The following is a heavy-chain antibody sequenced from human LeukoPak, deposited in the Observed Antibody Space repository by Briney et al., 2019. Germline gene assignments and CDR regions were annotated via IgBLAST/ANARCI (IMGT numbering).Heavy chain of an antibody. CDR2: IYYSGST. CDR1: GGSISSGDYY. D-gene: IGHD4-17*01. J-gene: IGHJ3*02. V-gene: IGHV4-30-4*08. CDR3: ARVGDDYDGAFDI. Sequence: SETLSLTCTVSGGSISSGDYYWSWIRQPPGKGLEWIGYIYYSGSTYYNPSLKSRVTISVDTSKNQFSLKLSSVTAADTAAYYCARVGDDYDGAFDIWGQGTMVTVSS.